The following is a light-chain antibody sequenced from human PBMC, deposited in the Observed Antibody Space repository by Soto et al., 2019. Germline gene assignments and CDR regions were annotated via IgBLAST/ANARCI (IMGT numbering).Light chain of an antibody. J-gene: IGKJ4*01. CDR1: ESVGST. Sequence: EIVMTQSPATLSVSPGERATLSCRASESVGSTLAWYQQKPGQAPRLLIYGASTRATGIPARFSGSGSGTEFTLTISSLQSEDVAVYYWQQYSKWPLTFGGGTKVEIQ. CDR3: QQYSKWPLT. V-gene: IGKV3-15*01. CDR2: GAS.